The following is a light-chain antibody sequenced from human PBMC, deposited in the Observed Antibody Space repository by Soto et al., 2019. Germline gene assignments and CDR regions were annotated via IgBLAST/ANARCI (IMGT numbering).Light chain of an antibody. V-gene: IGKV1-9*01. CDR1: QAISRY. CDR2: AAT. J-gene: IGKJ1*01. Sequence: QLTQSPSSLSASIGDRVIITCRATQAISRYLAWYQQKPGAAPKLLIYAATTLQIGVPSRFSGAASGTEFTLIISSLQSDDFATYYCQQLNSYEFGQGTKVEIK. CDR3: QQLNSYE.